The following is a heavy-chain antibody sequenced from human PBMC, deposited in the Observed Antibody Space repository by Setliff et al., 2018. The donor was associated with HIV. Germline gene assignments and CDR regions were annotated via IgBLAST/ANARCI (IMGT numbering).Heavy chain of an antibody. D-gene: IGHD3-10*01. CDR1: AYTFTDYF. V-gene: IGHV1-18*04. J-gene: IGHJ4*02. Sequence: ASVKVSCKTSAYTFTDYFVHWVRLAPGQGLEWMGWISAYNGNTFYAQSLKGRVTVTRDTSTSTVYMDLSSLRPEDTAVYYCARETQTNSGSYLAWGQGTLVTVSS. CDR2: ISAYNGNT. CDR3: ARETQTNSGSYLA.